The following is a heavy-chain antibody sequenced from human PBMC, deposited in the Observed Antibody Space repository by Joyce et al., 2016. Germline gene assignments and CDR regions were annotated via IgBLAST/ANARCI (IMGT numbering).Heavy chain of an antibody. Sequence: EVHLVESGGGLVKPGGSLRLPCAASGFPFSNYNMNWVRQAPGKGLEWVSSINSGTTYKYYADSVQGRFTISRDNAKNSLYLQMNSLRAEDTAVYYCARDLGYFDYWGQGTLVTVSS. J-gene: IGHJ4*02. CDR3: ARDLGYFDY. CDR1: GFPFSNYN. CDR2: INSGTTYK. V-gene: IGHV3-21*01.